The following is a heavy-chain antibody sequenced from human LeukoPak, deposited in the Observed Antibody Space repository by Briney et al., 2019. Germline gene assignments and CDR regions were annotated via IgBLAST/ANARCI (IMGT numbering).Heavy chain of an antibody. CDR3: AKDQGALRLGDFDY. V-gene: IGHV3-23*01. CDR2: ISGSGGNT. J-gene: IGHJ4*02. Sequence: GGSLRLSCAASGFTFSSYAMSWVRQAPGKGLEWVSAISGSGGNTYYADSVKGRFTISRDNSKNTLYLQMNSLRAEDTAVYYCAKDQGALRLGDFDYWGQGTLVTVSS. CDR1: GFTFSSYA. D-gene: IGHD3-16*01.